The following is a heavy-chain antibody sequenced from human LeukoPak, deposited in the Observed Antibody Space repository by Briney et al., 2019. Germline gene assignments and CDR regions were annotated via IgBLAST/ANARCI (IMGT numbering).Heavy chain of an antibody. CDR1: GYSISSGYY. CDR2: IYHSGST. D-gene: IGHD3-22*01. Sequence: SETLSLTCTVSGYSISSGYYWGWIRQPPGKGLEWIGSIYHSGSTYYNPSLKSRVTISVDTSRNQFSLKLSSVTAADTAVYYCARLGYYDSSVDYWGQGTLVTVSS. V-gene: IGHV4-38-2*02. CDR3: ARLGYYDSSVDY. J-gene: IGHJ4*02.